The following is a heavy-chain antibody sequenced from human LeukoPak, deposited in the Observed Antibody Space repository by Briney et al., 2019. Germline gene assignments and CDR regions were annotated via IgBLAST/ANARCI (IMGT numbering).Heavy chain of an antibody. CDR2: IYYSGST. D-gene: IGHD2-15*01. V-gene: IGHV4-39*07. J-gene: IGHJ4*02. Sequence: PSETLSLTCTVSGGSISSSSYYWGRIRQPPGKGLEWIGSIYYSGSTYYNPSLKSRVTISVDTSKNQFSLKLSSVTAADTAVYYCARAHCSGGSCYSVAYFDYWGQGTLVTVSS. CDR1: GGSISSSSYY. CDR3: ARAHCSGGSCYSVAYFDY.